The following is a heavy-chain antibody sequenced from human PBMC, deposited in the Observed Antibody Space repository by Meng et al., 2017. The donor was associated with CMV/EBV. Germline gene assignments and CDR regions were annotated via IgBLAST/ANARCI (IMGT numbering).Heavy chain of an antibody. D-gene: IGHD3-10*01. CDR3: AKDIGSRWPYGYFGY. V-gene: IGHV3-23*01. CDR1: GFTFSSYA. J-gene: IGHJ4*02. Sequence: GGSLRLSCAASGFTFSSYAMSWVRQAPGKGLEWVSAISGSGGSTYYADSVKGRFTISRDNAKNTLYLQMISLRAEDTAVYYCAKDIGSRWPYGYFGYWGQGTLVTVSS. CDR2: ISGSGGST.